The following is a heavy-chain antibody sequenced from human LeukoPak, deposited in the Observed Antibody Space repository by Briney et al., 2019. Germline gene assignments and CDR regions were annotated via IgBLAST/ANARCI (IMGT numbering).Heavy chain of an antibody. Sequence: PPGTLSLTCAVSGAPISSNNWWWSWVRQPSGKGLEWIGETYHSGSTNYNPSLKSRVTMSVDKSKNQFSLKLTSVTAADTAVYYCASAEPRGIIWYPYWGQGTLVTVSS. CDR1: GAPISSNNW. CDR2: TYHSGST. D-gene: IGHD6-13*01. J-gene: IGHJ4*02. V-gene: IGHV4-4*03. CDR3: ASAEPRGIIWYPY.